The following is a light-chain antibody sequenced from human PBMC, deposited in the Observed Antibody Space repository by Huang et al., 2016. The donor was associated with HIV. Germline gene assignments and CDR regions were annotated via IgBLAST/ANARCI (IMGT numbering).Light chain of an antibody. V-gene: IGKV3-20*01. CDR2: GAS. CDR3: QQYDDTPNT. CDR1: QSLTSNY. Sequence: EIVVTQSPVTLSLSPGERGTLSCRVSQSLTSNYLAWYQQKPGQPPRLLIYGASARATGIPDRFSGSGSGTDFTRTISKLEPDDSAVYFCQQYDDTPNTFGQGTKLEIK. J-gene: IGKJ2*01.